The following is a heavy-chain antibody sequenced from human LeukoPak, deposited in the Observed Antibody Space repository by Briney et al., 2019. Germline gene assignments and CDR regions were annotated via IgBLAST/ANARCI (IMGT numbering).Heavy chain of an antibody. V-gene: IGHV3-33*01. CDR1: GFTFSSYG. D-gene: IGHD3-22*01. J-gene: IGHJ6*02. Sequence: GRSLRLSCAASGFTFSSYGMHWVRQAPGKGLEWVAVICYDGSNKYYADSEKGRFTISRDNSKNTLYLQMNSLRAEDTAVYYCARGVQYYDSSGYYYGMDVWGQGTTVTVSS. CDR3: ARGVQYYDSSGYYYGMDV. CDR2: ICYDGSNK.